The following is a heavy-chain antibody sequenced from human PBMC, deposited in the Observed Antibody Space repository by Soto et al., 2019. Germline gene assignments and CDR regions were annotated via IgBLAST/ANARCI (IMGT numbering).Heavy chain of an antibody. V-gene: IGHV1-8*01. CDR1: GYTFTSYD. D-gene: IGHD6-25*01. CDR3: ASSGSGLHLY. Sequence: QVQLVQSGAEVKKPGASVKVSCKASGYTFTSYDINWVRQATGQGLEWMGWMNPNSGNTGYAQKFQGRATMTRNTIISTDHIDPRSLISVDTAFYYYASSGSGLHLYWGQGTLVTVSS. CDR2: MNPNSGNT. J-gene: IGHJ4*02.